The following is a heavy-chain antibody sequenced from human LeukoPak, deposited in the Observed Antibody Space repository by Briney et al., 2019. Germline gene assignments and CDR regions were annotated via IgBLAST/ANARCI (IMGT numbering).Heavy chain of an antibody. V-gene: IGHV2-5*02. CDR1: GFSLSNSAVG. CDR3: ARTRSSAYYDAFDV. CDR2: IPWDDDK. J-gene: IGHJ3*01. Sequence: SGPTLVKPTQTLTLTCSFSGFSLSNSAVGVGWIRQPPGKALEWLAVIPWDDDKRFSRSLKSRLTITKDTVKNQVVLSLTDMDPADTGTYHCARTRSSAYYDAFDVWGQGRMVIVSS. D-gene: IGHD3-22*01.